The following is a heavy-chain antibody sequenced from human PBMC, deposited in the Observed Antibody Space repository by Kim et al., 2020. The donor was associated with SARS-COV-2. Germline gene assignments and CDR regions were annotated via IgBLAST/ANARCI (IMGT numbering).Heavy chain of an antibody. Sequence: SETLSLTCTVSGGSISSSNWWSWVRQPPGKGLEWIGGIYHSGGTNYNPPLKSRVTISVDKSKNQLSLKLSSVTAAGTAVYYCARDDAGMAAAGTYDAFDIRGPGKTVHVSS. D-gene: IGHD6-13*01. CDR2: IYHSGGT. CDR1: GGSISSSNW. V-gene: IGHV4-4*02. J-gene: IGHJ3*02. CDR3: ARDDAGMAAAGTYDAFDI.